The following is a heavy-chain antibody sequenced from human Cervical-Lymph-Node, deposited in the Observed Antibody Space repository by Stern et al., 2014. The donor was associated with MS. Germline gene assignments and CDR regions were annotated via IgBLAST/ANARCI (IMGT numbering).Heavy chain of an antibody. CDR2: IGTAGDT. V-gene: IGHV3-13*01. Sequence: VQLVESGGGLVQPGGSLRLSCAASGFTFSSYDMHWVRQATGKGLEWVSAIGTAGDTYYPGSVKGRFTISRENAKNSLYLQMNSLRAGDTAVYYCARGRGYSYGTYYFDYWGQGTLVTVSS. D-gene: IGHD5-18*01. CDR3: ARGRGYSYGTYYFDY. J-gene: IGHJ4*02. CDR1: GFTFSSYD.